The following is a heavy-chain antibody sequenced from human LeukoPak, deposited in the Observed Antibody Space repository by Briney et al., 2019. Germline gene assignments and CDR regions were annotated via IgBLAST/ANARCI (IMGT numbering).Heavy chain of an antibody. CDR1: GSTFGNYY. Sequence: GSLRLSCAASGSTFGNYYMSWVRQAPGKGLEWIGEIYHSGSTNCNPSLKSRVTMSVDKSRNQFSLKLNSVTAADTAVYYCARANSNYLFDYWGQGTLVTVSS. V-gene: IGHV4-4*02. D-gene: IGHD4-11*01. CDR2: IYHSGST. CDR3: ARANSNYLFDY. J-gene: IGHJ4*02.